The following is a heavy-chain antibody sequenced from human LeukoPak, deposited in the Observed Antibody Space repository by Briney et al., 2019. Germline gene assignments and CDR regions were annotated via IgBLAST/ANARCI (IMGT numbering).Heavy chain of an antibody. J-gene: IGHJ1*01. CDR1: GFTFNKYG. Sequence: GGSLRLSCIASGFTFNKYGMHWVRQAPGKGLEWLADRSDDGSAQHYADSVRGRFTISRDNSKNTLSLQMNSLRPEDTAMYFCAKDRDPYSSGTWDSWGQGTLVIVSS. V-gene: IGHV3-30*18. CDR2: RSDDGSAQ. D-gene: IGHD3-22*01. CDR3: AKDRDPYSSGTWDS.